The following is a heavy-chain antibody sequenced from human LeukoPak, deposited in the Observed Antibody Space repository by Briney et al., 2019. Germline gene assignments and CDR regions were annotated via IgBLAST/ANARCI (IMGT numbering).Heavy chain of an antibody. Sequence: ASVKVSCKVSGYTLKELSMHWVRQAPGKGLEWMGGFDPEDGETLYAQKFQGRVSMTEDTSTDPAYVELSSLKYEDTAVYYCAPTYGSARWYWFDPWGQGTLVTVSS. CDR2: FDPEDGET. V-gene: IGHV1-24*01. CDR3: APTYGSARWYWFDP. J-gene: IGHJ5*02. CDR1: GYTLKELS. D-gene: IGHD3-10*01.